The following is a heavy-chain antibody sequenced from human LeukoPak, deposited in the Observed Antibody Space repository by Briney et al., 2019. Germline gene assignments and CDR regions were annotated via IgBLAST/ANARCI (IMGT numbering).Heavy chain of an antibody. D-gene: IGHD1-26*01. V-gene: IGHV3-30-3*01. CDR3: ARPYSGSYYWGMDV. CDR1: GFTFNRYA. J-gene: IGHJ6*02. CDR2: ISYDGSNK. Sequence: TGRSPILSCAASGFTFNRYAMHWVPQAPGKGLEWVAVISYDGSNKYYADSVKGRFTISRDNSKNTLYLQMNSLRADDTAVYYCARPYSGSYYWGMDVWGQGTRVTVSS.